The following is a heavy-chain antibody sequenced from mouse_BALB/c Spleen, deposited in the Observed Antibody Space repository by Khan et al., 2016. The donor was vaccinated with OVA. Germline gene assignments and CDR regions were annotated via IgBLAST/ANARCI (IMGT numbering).Heavy chain of an antibody. D-gene: IGHD3-3*01. CDR2: IDPPNCHP. CDR3: ARRARK. V-gene: IGHV14-3*02. J-gene: IGHJ2*01. CDR1: GLNIKATY. Sequence: VQLQQSGAELVKSGATVKLSCTASGLNIKATYMHWLKQWPEQGLEWIGCIDPPNCHPNYYPNFPGKATITPDTSSTPSYMQLTRLTSDDTAVLDGARRARKWGKGKNVTV.